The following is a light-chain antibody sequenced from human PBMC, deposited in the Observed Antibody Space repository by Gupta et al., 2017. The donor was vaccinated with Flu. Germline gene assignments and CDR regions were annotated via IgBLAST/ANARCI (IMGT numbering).Light chain of an antibody. V-gene: IGLV1-40*01. CDR1: SSNLGAGYD. CDR3: QSYDTSLSGSV. J-gene: IGLJ3*02. Sequence: HSVLTQPPSMSGAPGQRLTISCTGSSSNLGAGYDVHWYQHLPGTAPKLLIYGNNNRPSGVPDRFSGSKSGTSASLAITGLQAEDEADYYCQSYDTSLSGSVFGGGTKLTVL. CDR2: GNN.